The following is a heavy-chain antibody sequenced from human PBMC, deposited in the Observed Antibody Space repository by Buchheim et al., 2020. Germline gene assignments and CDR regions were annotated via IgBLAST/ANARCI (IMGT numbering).Heavy chain of an antibody. V-gene: IGHV3-48*03. CDR2: INSSASAI. Sequence: EVQLVESGGGLVQPGGSLRLSCAASGFNFDSYVMNWVRQAPGKGLEWVSYINSSASAIYYADSLKGRFTVSRDNAKKSIYLQMNSLRVEDTALYYCARGGDSVSSPFDLWGQGT. J-gene: IGHJ3*01. D-gene: IGHD2-21*01. CDR1: GFNFDSYV. CDR3: ARGGDSVSSPFDL.